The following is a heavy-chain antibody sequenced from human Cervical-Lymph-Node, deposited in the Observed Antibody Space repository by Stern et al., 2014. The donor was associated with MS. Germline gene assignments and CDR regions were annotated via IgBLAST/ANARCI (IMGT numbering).Heavy chain of an antibody. Sequence: QVQLVESGPGLVKPSQTLSLTCTVSGGSISSSGYYWSWIRQPADKGLEWIGRIHDSGSTYYNPSLNSLGTISMDTAKNQFSLKLPSVTAADTAVYYCATTRWDLFTWNWFDPWGQGTLVTVSS. D-gene: IGHD1-26*01. CDR3: ATTRWDLFTWNWFDP. CDR2: IHDSGST. V-gene: IGHV4-61*02. CDR1: GGSISSSGYY. J-gene: IGHJ5*02.